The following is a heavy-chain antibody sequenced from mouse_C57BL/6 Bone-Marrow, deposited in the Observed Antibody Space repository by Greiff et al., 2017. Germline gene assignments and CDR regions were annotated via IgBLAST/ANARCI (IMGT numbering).Heavy chain of an antibody. Sequence: VQLQQPGAELVKPGASVKMSCKASGYTFTSYWITWVKQRPGQGLEWIGDIYPGSGSTNYNEKFKSKATLTVDTSSSTAYMQLSSLTSEDSAVSDCERYMASGNYEDYWGQGTTLTVSS. CDR2: IYPGSGST. V-gene: IGHV1-55*01. CDR1: GYTFTSYW. CDR3: ERYMASGNYEDY. J-gene: IGHJ2*01. D-gene: IGHD2-1*01.